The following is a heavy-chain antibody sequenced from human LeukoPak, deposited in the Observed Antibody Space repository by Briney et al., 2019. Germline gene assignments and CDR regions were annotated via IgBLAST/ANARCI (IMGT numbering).Heavy chain of an antibody. Sequence: GGSLRLSCAASGFTFSSYWMSWVRQAPGKGLEWAANIKQDGSEKYYVDSVKGRFTISRDNAKNSLYLQMNSLRAEDTAVYYCASSSDYLEYFDYWGQGTLVTVSS. V-gene: IGHV3-7*01. CDR1: GFTFSSYW. J-gene: IGHJ4*02. CDR2: IKQDGSEK. D-gene: IGHD4-17*01. CDR3: ASSSDYLEYFDY.